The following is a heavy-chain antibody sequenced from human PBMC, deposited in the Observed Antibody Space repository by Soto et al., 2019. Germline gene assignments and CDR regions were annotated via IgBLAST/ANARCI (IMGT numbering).Heavy chain of an antibody. V-gene: IGHV4-39*01. CDR2: IYYSGST. CDR3: ATWLQYPSPAFDI. CDR1: GGSISSSSYY. D-gene: IGHD5-18*01. J-gene: IGHJ3*02. Sequence: QLQLQESGPGLVKPSETLSLTCTVSGGSISSSSYYWGWIRQPPGKGLEWIGSIYYSGSTYYNPSLKSRVTISVDTSKNQFSLKLSSVTAADTAVYYCATWLQYPSPAFDIWGQGTMVTVSS.